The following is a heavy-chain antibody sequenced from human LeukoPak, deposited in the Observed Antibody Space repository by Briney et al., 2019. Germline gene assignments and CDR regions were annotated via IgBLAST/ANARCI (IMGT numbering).Heavy chain of an antibody. D-gene: IGHD3-22*01. CDR3: ARDSYTMIVAKNEYGMDV. CDR2: IIPIFGTA. CDR1: GGTFSNYA. J-gene: IGHJ6*02. V-gene: IGHV1-69*13. Sequence: ASVKVSCKASGGTFSNYAISWVRQAPGQGLEWMGGIIPIFGTANYAQKFQGRVTITADESTSTAYMELSSLRSEDTAVYYCARDSYTMIVAKNEYGMDVWGQGTTVTVSS.